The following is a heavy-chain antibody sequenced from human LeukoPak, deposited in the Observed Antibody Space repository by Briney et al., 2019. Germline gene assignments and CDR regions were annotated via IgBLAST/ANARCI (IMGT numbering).Heavy chain of an antibody. CDR1: GFTFSSYS. D-gene: IGHD2-2*01. Sequence: GGSLRLSCAASGFTFSSYSMNWVRQAPGKGLEWVSSISSSSSYIYYADSVKGRFTISRDNAKNSLYLQMNSLRAEDTAVYYCARENVVVPAAMYAFDIWGQGTMVTVSS. CDR3: ARENVVVPAAMYAFDI. J-gene: IGHJ3*02. CDR2: ISSSSSYI. V-gene: IGHV3-21*01.